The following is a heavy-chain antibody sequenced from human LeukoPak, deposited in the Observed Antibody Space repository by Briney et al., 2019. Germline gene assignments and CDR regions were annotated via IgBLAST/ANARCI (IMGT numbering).Heavy chain of an antibody. CDR1: GASISNY. CDR2: TYYSGST. J-gene: IGHJ4*02. Sequence: PSETLSLTCSVSGASISNYWSWIRQPPGKGLEWIGYTYYSGSTNYNPSLKSRVTISVDTSKNQFSLKLSSVTAADTAVYYCARGLVGALRPFDYWGQGTLVTVSS. CDR3: ARGLVGALRPFDY. D-gene: IGHD1-26*01. V-gene: IGHV4-59*01.